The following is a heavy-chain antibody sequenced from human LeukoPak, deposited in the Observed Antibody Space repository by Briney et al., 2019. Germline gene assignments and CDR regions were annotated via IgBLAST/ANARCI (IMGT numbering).Heavy chain of an antibody. CDR2: ISHDGRNT. J-gene: IGHJ4*02. V-gene: IGHV3-30*04. D-gene: IGHD3-22*01. CDR3: ARDLYRIVVVPHYFDY. CDR1: GFTFSQFA. Sequence: GRSLRLSCAASGFTFSQFAVHWVRQAPGKGLEWVADISHDGRNTYYADSVKGRFTISRDNAKNSLYLQMNSLRAEDTAVYYCARDLYRIVVVPHYFDYWGQGTLVTVSS.